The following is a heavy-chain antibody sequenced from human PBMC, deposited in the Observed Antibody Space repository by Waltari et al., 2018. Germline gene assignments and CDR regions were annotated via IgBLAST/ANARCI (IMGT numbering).Heavy chain of an antibody. CDR3: ASGDLRYWNNNVCSKN. D-gene: IGHD2-8*01. V-gene: IGHV3-66*01. CDR1: GFTVSNNY. J-gene: IGHJ4*02. CDR2: IDSGRKK. Sequence: EVQLVESGGGLVQPGGSLRLSCAASGFTVSNNYMSWVREAPGKGLEWGSYIDSGRKKDYADSGNGRFTDSRDNSGYPLLLHMNSLRADETAVYYCASGDLRYWNNNVCSKNWGQGTLVTVSS.